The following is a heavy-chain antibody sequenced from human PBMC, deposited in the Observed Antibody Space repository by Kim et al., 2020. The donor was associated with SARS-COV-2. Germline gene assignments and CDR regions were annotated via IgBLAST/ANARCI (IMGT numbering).Heavy chain of an antibody. J-gene: IGHJ6*02. D-gene: IGHD4-4*01. CDR3: AKYSNYGNYYYYGMDV. Sequence: VKGRFTISRDNSKNTLYLQMNSLRAEDTAVYYCAKYSNYGNYYYYGMDVWGQGTTVTVSS. V-gene: IGHV3-30*02.